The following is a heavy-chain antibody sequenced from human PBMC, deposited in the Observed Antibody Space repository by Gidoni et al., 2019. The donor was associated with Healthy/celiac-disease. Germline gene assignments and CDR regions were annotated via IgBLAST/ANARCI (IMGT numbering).Heavy chain of an antibody. Sequence: QVQLVESGGGVVQPGRSLRLACAAAGFTFSSDAMHWVRQAPGKGLEWVAVISYDGSNKYYADSVKGRFTISRDNSKNTLYLQMNSLRAEDTAVYYCARDGEGDYYDSSGYSIDYWGQGTLVTVSS. CDR1: GFTFSSDA. J-gene: IGHJ4*02. CDR2: ISYDGSNK. CDR3: ARDGEGDYYDSSGYSIDY. V-gene: IGHV3-30-3*01. D-gene: IGHD3-22*01.